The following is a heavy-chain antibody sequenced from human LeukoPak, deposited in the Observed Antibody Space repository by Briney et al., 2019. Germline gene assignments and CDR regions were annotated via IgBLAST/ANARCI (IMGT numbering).Heavy chain of an antibody. CDR3: ARVGQQLPRRYFDY. CDR1: GGSISSYY. J-gene: IGHJ4*02. CDR2: IYTSGST. Sequence: SETLSLTCTVSGGSISSYYWSWIRQPAGKGLEWIGRIYTSGSTNYNPSLKSRVTMSVDTSKNQFSLKLSSVTAADTAVYYCARVGQQLPRRYFDYWGQGTLVTVSS. V-gene: IGHV4-4*07. D-gene: IGHD6-13*01.